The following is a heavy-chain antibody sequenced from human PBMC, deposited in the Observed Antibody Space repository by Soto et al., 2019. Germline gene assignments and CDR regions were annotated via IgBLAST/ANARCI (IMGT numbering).Heavy chain of an antibody. CDR1: GFTFSSYS. CDR2: ITSSSSYI. CDR3: ARGTGDYDFWSGYHATDYFDY. V-gene: IGHV3-21*03. D-gene: IGHD3-3*01. Sequence: PGGSLRLSCAASGFTFSSYSMNWVRQAPGKGLEWVSSITSSSSYIYYADLLKGRLTISRDNAKKSLYLQMNSLRAEDTAVYFCARGTGDYDFWSGYHATDYFDYWGQGTLVTVSS. J-gene: IGHJ4*02.